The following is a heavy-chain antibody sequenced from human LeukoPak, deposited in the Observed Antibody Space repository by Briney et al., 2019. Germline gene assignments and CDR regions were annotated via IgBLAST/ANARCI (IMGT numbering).Heavy chain of an antibody. Sequence: ASVKVSCKASGYTFTSYDVNWVRQAPGQGLEWMGWMSPNSGNTGYAQKFQGRVTMTRSASISTAYMESSSLRSEDTAVYYCARGSQGGESYYYYGMDVWGQGTTVTVSS. CDR3: ARGSQGGESYYYYGMDV. V-gene: IGHV1-8*01. CDR1: GYTFTSYD. D-gene: IGHD3-10*01. CDR2: MSPNSGNT. J-gene: IGHJ6*02.